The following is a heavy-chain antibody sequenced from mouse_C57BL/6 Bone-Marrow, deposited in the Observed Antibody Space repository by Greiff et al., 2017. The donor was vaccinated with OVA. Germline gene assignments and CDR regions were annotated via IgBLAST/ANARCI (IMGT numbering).Heavy chain of an antibody. CDR2: IGPGSGST. V-gene: IGHV1-77*01. J-gene: IGHJ1*03. D-gene: IGHD1-1*01. Sequence: VQLQQSGAELVKPGASVKISCKASGYTFTDYYINWVKQRPGQGLEWIGKIGPGSGSTYYNEKFKGKATLTAEKCSSTAYMQLSSLTSEDSAVYFCARSAYYYCSSYSHWYFDVWGTGTTVTVSS. CDR1: GYTFTDYY. CDR3: ARSAYYYCSSYSHWYFDV.